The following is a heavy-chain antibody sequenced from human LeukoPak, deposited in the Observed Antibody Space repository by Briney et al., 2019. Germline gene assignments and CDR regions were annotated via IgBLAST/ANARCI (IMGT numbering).Heavy chain of an antibody. V-gene: IGHV6-1*01. J-gene: IGHJ3*02. CDR2: TYYRSKWYN. CDR3: AREYSSSWRGPDAFDI. CDR1: GDSVSSNSAA. D-gene: IGHD6-13*01. Sequence: SQTLSLTCAISGDSVSSNSAAWNWIRQSPSRGLEWLGRTYYRSKWYNDYAVSVESRITINPDTSKNQFSLQLNSVTPEDTAVYYCAREYSSSWRGPDAFDIWGQGTMVTVSS.